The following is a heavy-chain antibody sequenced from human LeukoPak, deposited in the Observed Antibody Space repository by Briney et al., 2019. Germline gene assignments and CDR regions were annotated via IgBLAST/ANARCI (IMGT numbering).Heavy chain of an antibody. D-gene: IGHD5-18*01. CDR3: ARDGIGYSYGYFDY. V-gene: IGHV1-2*02. CDR1: GYTFTSYD. Sequence: GASVKVSCKASGYTFTSYDINWVRQATGQGLEWMGWMNPNSGGTNYAQKFQGRVTMTRDTSISTAYMELSRLRSDDTAVYYCARDGIGYSYGYFDYWGQGALVTVSS. CDR2: MNPNSGGT. J-gene: IGHJ4*02.